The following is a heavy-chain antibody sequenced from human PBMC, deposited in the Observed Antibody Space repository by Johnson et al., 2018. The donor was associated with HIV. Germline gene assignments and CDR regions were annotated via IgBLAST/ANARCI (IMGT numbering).Heavy chain of an antibody. CDR2: IYSGGST. J-gene: IGHJ3*02. D-gene: IGHD1-26*01. CDR3: ARFPPGGNYYFDI. V-gene: IGHV3-53*01. CDR1: GFTVSSNY. Sequence: VQLVESGGGVVQPGRSLRLSCAASGFTVSSNYMSWVRQAPGKGLEWVSVIYSGGSTYYADSVKGRFTISRDNSKNTLYLQMNSLRAEDTAVYYCARFPPGGNYYFDIWGQGTMVTVSS.